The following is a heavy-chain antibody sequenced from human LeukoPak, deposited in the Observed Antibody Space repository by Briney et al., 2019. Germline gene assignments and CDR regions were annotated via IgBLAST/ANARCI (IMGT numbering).Heavy chain of an antibody. V-gene: IGHV3-21*01. D-gene: IGHD6-19*01. CDR1: GLTFSSHA. J-gene: IGHJ6*02. CDR2: ISSSSSYI. Sequence: GGSLRLSCVASGLTFSSHAMTWVRQAPGKGLEWVSSISSSSSYIYYADSVKGRFTISRDNAKNSLYLQMNSLRAEDTAVYYCARLNRIAVATHYYYYGMDVWGQGTTVTVSS. CDR3: ARLNRIAVATHYYYYGMDV.